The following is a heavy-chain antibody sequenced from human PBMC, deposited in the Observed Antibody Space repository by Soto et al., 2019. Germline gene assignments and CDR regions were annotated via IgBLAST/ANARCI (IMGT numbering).Heavy chain of an antibody. J-gene: IGHJ6*02. Sequence: SETLSLTCTVSGGSISSYYWSWIRQPPGKGLEWIGYIYHSGSTNYNPSPKSRVTISVDTSKNQFSLKLSSVTAADTAVYYCARGDCSSTSCYRYGMDGWGQGTTDTGSS. CDR1: GGSISSYY. CDR3: ARGDCSSTSCYRYGMDG. V-gene: IGHV4-59*01. CDR2: IYHSGST. D-gene: IGHD2-2*01.